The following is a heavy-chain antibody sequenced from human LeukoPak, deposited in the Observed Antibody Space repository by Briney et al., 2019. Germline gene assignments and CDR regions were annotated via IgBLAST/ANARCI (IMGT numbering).Heavy chain of an antibody. CDR1: GGSISSSSYY. J-gene: IGHJ2*01. CDR3: ARRLTGDYYDWYFDL. D-gene: IGHD7-27*01. CDR2: IYYSGST. V-gene: IGHV4-39*01. Sequence: SETLSLTSSVPGGSISSSSYYWGWIRQPPGKGLEWIGSIYYSGSTYYNPSLNSRVTISVDTSKNQFSLKLSSVTAADTAVYYCARRLTGDYYDWYFDLWGRGTLVTVSS.